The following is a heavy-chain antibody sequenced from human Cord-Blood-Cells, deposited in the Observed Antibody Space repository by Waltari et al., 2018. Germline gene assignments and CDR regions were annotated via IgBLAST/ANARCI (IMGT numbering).Heavy chain of an antibody. J-gene: IGHJ4*02. V-gene: IGHV1-69*06. CDR2: IIPNFGTA. CDR3: ARDRGGGYSGYDSPFDY. D-gene: IGHD5-12*01. Sequence: QVQLVQSGAEVKKPGSSVKVSCKASGGTFSSYAISWVRQAPGQGLEWMGGIIPNFGTANYAQKFQGRVTITADKSTSTAYMELSSLRSEDTAVYYCARDRGGGYSGYDSPFDYWGQGTLVTVSS. CDR1: GGTFSSYA.